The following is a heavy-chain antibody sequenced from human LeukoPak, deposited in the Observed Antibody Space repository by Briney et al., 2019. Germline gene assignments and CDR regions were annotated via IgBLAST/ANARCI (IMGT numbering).Heavy chain of an antibody. D-gene: IGHD6-13*01. J-gene: IGHJ4*02. CDR2: IDTSGTT. CDR3: GGIATAGTVDF. CDR1: GASVTAYH. V-gene: IGHV4-4*09. Sequence: KPSETLSLTCSVCGASVTAYHWTWTLQPPGKGLQWIGYIDTSGTTNYIPSLKSRAFISVDTSKNQFSLRLTSVTAADTAVYYCGGIATAGTVDFWGRGALVTVSS.